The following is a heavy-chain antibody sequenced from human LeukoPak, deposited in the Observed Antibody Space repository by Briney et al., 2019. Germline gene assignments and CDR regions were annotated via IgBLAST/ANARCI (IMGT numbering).Heavy chain of an antibody. CDR2: ISSSSRYI. V-gene: IGHV3-21*04. CDR3: ARRSGVAVAGAFDY. D-gene: IGHD6-19*01. Sequence: GGSLRLSCAASGFTFSNYSMNWVRQAPGKGLEWVSSISSSSRYIYYADSVKGRFTISRDNSKNTLYLQMNSLRAEDTAVYFCARRSGVAVAGAFDYWGQGTLVTVSS. J-gene: IGHJ4*02. CDR1: GFTFSNYS.